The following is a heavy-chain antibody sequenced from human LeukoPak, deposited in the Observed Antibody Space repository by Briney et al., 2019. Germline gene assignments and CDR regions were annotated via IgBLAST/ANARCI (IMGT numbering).Heavy chain of an antibody. Sequence: GGSLRLSCAASGFTFSSYSMNWVCQAPGKGLEWVSSISSSSSYIYYADSVKGRFTISRDNAKNSLYLQMNSLRAEDTAVYYCPRDPERVGYNYDDAFDIWGQGTMVTVSS. V-gene: IGHV3-21*01. CDR2: ISSSSSYI. J-gene: IGHJ3*02. D-gene: IGHD5-24*01. CDR1: GFTFSSYS. CDR3: PRDPERVGYNYDDAFDI.